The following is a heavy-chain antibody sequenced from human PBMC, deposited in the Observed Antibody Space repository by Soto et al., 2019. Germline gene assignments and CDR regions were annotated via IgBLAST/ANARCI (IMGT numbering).Heavy chain of an antibody. V-gene: IGHV3-7*01. J-gene: IGHJ6*02. CDR3: AGGNALDV. CDR2: IHQAGSEK. Sequence: EVQLVESGGGLVQPGGSPRLSCAASRFIFSNYWMTWVRQAPGKGLEWVANIHQAGSEKYYMDSVKGRFTISRDNAKNSVYLQMTALRAEDTAIYYCAGGNALDVWGQGTTVTVSS. CDR1: RFIFSNYW.